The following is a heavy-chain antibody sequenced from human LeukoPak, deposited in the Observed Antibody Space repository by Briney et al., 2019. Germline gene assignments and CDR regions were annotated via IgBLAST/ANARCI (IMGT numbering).Heavy chain of an antibody. D-gene: IGHD5-18*01. J-gene: IGHJ4*02. CDR2: IFYSGST. Sequence: SETLSLTCTVSGGSISTSSYYWGWVRQPPGKGLEWIGNIFYSGSTYYSPSLKSRVTISLDTSRNQFSLKLSSVTAADTAVYYCARVGYSYGRWGQGTLVTVSS. CDR1: GGSISTSSYY. V-gene: IGHV4-39*07. CDR3: ARVGYSYGR.